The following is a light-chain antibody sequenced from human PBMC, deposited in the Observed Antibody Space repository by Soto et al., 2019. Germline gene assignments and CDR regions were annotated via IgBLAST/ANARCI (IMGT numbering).Light chain of an antibody. CDR2: GAS. V-gene: IGKV3-15*01. Sequence: ILTTQSLDPLSGSPGERATLACVSCQSVSSTLAWYQQKPGQAPRLIIYGASSRATGVPARFSGSGSGTEFTLTISSLQYEDFAVYYCQQYNKCPLTFGPGTKVDI. J-gene: IGKJ3*01. CDR3: QQYNKCPLT. CDR1: QSVSST.